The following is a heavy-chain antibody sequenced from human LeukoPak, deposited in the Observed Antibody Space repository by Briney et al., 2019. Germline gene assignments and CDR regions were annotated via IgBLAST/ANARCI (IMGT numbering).Heavy chain of an antibody. Sequence: GESLKISCEGSGYSFTRYWIGWVRQMPGKGLEWMGIIYPGDSDTRYSPSFQGQVTISADKSINTAYLQWSSLKASDTAMYYCARHALAPNLCDYWGQGTLVTVSS. V-gene: IGHV5-51*01. D-gene: IGHD3-3*02. CDR3: ARHALAPNLCDY. CDR1: GYSFTRYW. J-gene: IGHJ4*02. CDR2: IYPGDSDT.